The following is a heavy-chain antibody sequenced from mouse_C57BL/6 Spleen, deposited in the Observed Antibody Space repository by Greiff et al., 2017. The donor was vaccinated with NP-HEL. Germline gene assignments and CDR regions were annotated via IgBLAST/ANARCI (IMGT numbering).Heavy chain of an antibody. CDR3: ARVYYGSSLYFDY. V-gene: IGHV1-80*01. CDR2: IYPGDGDT. CDR1: GYAFSSYW. J-gene: IGHJ2*01. D-gene: IGHD1-1*01. Sequence: QVQLKESGAELVKPGASVKISCKASGYAFSSYWMNWVKQRPGKGLEWIGQIYPGDGDTNYNGKFKGKATLTADKSSSTAYMQLSSLTSEDSAVYFCARVYYGSSLYFDYWGQGTTLTVSS.